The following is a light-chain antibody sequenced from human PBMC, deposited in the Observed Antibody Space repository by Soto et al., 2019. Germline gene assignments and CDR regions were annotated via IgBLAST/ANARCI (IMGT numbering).Light chain of an antibody. Sequence: DIQVTLYTYFLSASVGDRVTITCRASQGTSSYLAWFQQKPGRAPKLLIYGASTLQSGVPARFSGSGSGTDFTLTISSLEPEDFATYYCQQRSTWPLTFGQGTLVDVK. J-gene: IGKJ5*01. V-gene: IGKV1-9*01. CDR2: GAS. CDR3: QQRSTWPLT. CDR1: QGTSSY.